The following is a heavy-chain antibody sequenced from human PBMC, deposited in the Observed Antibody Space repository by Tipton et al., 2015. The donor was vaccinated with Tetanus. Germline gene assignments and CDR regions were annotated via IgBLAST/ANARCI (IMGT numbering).Heavy chain of an antibody. CDR3: AKDIDLYIAAQPGDAFDI. CDR2: ISWNSGSI. D-gene: IGHD6-6*01. Sequence: RSLRLSCAASGFTFDDYAMHWVRQAPGKGLEWVSGISWNSGSIGYADSVKGRFTISRDNAKNSLYLQMNSLRAEDTALYYCAKDIDLYIAAQPGDAFDIWGQGTMVTVSS. V-gene: IGHV3-9*01. J-gene: IGHJ3*02. CDR1: GFTFDDYA.